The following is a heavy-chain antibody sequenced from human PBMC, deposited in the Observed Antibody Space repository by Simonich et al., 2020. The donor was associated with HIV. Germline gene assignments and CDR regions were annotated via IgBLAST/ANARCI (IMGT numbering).Heavy chain of an antibody. V-gene: IGHV4-34*01. CDR2: LYYSGST. D-gene: IGHD3-10*01. CDR1: GGSFSGYY. J-gene: IGHJ4*02. CDR3: ARHRETMVRGLVSYFDY. Sequence: QVQLQQWGAGLLKPSETLSLTCAVYGGSFSGYYWGWIRQPPGKGLEWIGSLYYSGSTSSSPSLKSRVTISVDTSKNQFSLNLSSATATDTAVYYCARHRETMVRGLVSYFDYWGQGTLVTVSS.